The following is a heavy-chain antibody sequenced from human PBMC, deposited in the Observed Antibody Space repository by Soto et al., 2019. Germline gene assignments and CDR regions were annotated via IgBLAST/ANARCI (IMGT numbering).Heavy chain of an antibody. J-gene: IGHJ6*02. CDR1: GGSISSYY. V-gene: IGHV4-59*01. Sequence: SETLSLTCTVSGGSISSYYWSWIRQPPGKGLEWIGYIYYSGSTNYNPSLKSRVTISVDTSKNQFSLKLSSVTAADTAVYYCARASGHYFYGSGSYYSYYYGMDVWGQGTTVTVSS. CDR2: IYYSGST. CDR3: ARASGHYFYGSGSYYSYYYGMDV. D-gene: IGHD3-10*01.